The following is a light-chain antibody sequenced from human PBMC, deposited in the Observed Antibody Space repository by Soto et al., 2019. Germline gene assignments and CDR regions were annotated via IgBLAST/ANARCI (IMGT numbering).Light chain of an antibody. CDR2: DAS. J-gene: IGKJ5*01. CDR3: QQYHNWPIT. V-gene: IGKV3-15*01. CDR1: QSVSSN. Sequence: MRLSTATRSVSPGESGMLSCRASQSVSSNLAWHQQKPGQAPRILMYDASTRATGISARFSGSGSGTEFTLTISSLQSEDFAVYYCQQYHNWPITFGQRRLLEIK.